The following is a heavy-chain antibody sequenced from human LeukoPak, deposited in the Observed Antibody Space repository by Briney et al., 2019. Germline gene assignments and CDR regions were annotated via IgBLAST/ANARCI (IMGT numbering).Heavy chain of an antibody. CDR3: ARGGYCSSTSCYLGWFDP. CDR1: GFTFSSYE. Sequence: GGSLRLSCAASGFTFSSYEMDWVRQAPGKGLEWASYISSSGSTIYYADSVKGRFTISRDNAKNSLYLQMNSLRAEDTAVYYCARGGYCSSTSCYLGWFDPWGQGTLVTVSS. V-gene: IGHV3-48*03. J-gene: IGHJ5*02. CDR2: ISSSGSTI. D-gene: IGHD2-2*01.